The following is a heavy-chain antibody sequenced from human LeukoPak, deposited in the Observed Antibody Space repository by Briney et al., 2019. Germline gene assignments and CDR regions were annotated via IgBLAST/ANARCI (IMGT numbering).Heavy chain of an antibody. Sequence: GGSLRLSCEVSGITLSNYGMSWVRQAPGKGVEWVAGISGSAGGTNYADSVKGRFTISRDNSKNTLHLQMNRLRAEDTAVYFCAKRGVVIRVILVGFHKEAYYFDSWGQGALVTVSS. J-gene: IGHJ4*02. CDR1: GITLSNYG. V-gene: IGHV3-23*01. CDR2: ISGSAGGT. CDR3: AKRGVVIRVILVGFHKEAYYFDS. D-gene: IGHD3-22*01.